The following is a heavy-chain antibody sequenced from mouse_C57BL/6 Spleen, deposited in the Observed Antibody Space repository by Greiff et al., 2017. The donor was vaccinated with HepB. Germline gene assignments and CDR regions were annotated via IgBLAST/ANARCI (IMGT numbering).Heavy chain of an antibody. V-gene: IGHV1-72*01. Sequence: QVQLKQPGAELVKPGASVKLSCKASGYTFTSYWMHWVKQRPGRGLEWIGRIDPNSGGTKYNEKFKSKATLTVDKPSSTAYMQLSSLTSEDSAVYYCARPLHYYGSSSYAMDYWGQGTSVTVSS. J-gene: IGHJ4*01. D-gene: IGHD1-1*01. CDR2: IDPNSGGT. CDR3: ARPLHYYGSSSYAMDY. CDR1: GYTFTSYW.